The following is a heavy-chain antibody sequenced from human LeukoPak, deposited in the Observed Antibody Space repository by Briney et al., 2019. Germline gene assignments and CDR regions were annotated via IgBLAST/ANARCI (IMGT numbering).Heavy chain of an antibody. CDR1: GGSISSGGYY. V-gene: IGHV4-31*03. Sequence: SETPSLTCTVSGGSISSGGYYWSWIRQHPGKGLEWIGYIYYSGSTYYNPSLKSRVTISVDTSKNQFSLKLSPVTAADTAVYYCARERVVTPNYYYGMDVWGQGTTVTVSS. CDR2: IYYSGST. D-gene: IGHD3-3*01. CDR3: ARERVVTPNYYYGMDV. J-gene: IGHJ6*02.